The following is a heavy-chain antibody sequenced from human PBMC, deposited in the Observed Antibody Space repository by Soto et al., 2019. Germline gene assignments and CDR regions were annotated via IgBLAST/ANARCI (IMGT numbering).Heavy chain of an antibody. V-gene: IGHV3-30-3*01. D-gene: IGHD1-20*01. CDR3: AREGRIAGGFDY. CDR2: ISYDGSNK. Sequence: QVQLVESGGGVVQPGRSLRLSCAASGFIFSSYAMHWVRQAPGKGLEWVAVISYDGSNKYYADSVKGRFTISRDNSKNTLYLQMNSLRAEDTAVYYWAREGRIAGGFDYWGQGTLVTVSS. CDR1: GFIFSSYA. J-gene: IGHJ4*02.